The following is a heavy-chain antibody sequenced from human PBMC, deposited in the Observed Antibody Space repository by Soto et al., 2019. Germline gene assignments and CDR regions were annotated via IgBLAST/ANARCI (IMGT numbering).Heavy chain of an antibody. CDR2: IYYSGST. CDR3: AREMLSEGEDSFDY. J-gene: IGHJ4*02. D-gene: IGHD2-21*01. CDR1: GGSVSSGSYY. Sequence: QVQLQESGPGLVKPSETLSLTCTVSGGSVSSGSYYWSWIRQPPGKGLEWIGYIYYSGSTNYNPSLKSRVTISVDTSKNQFSLKLSAVTAADTAVYYWAREMLSEGEDSFDYWGQGTLVTVSS. V-gene: IGHV4-61*01.